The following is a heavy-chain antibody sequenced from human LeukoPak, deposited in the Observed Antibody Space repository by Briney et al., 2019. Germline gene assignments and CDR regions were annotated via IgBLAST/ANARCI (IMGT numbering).Heavy chain of an antibody. CDR2: ISGSGGKT. CDR1: GFTFSSFA. J-gene: IGHJ5*02. Sequence: GGSLRLSCAASGFTFSSFAMTWVRPAPGKGLEWVSVISGSGGKTYYADSVKGRFTLSRDNSNRTLFLEMSSLRVEDTAVYYCAREGTYYDSSGYYVSWGQGTLVTVSA. D-gene: IGHD3-22*01. V-gene: IGHV3-23*01. CDR3: AREGTYYDSSGYYVS.